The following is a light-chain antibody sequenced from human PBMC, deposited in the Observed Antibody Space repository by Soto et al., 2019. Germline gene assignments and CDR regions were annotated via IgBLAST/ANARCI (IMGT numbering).Light chain of an antibody. CDR1: QTISSW. V-gene: IGKV1-5*03. CDR2: KAS. Sequence: DIQMTQSPSTLSGSVGDRVTITCRASQTISSWLAWYQQKPGKAPKLLIYKASTLKSGVPSRFSGSVSGTEFTLTISSLQPDDFATDYCQHYNSYSESFGQGTKVDIK. J-gene: IGKJ1*01. CDR3: QHYNSYSES.